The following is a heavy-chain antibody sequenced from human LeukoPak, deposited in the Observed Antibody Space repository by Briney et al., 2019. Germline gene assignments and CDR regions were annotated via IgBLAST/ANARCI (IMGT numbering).Heavy chain of an antibody. Sequence: SQTLSLTCTVSGGSISSGSYYWSWIRQPAGKGLEWIGRIYPSGSTNYNPSLKSRATISVDRSKNQFSLMLRSVTAADTAVYYCARGVGSSESNWFDPWGQGTLATVSS. CDR2: IYPSGST. J-gene: IGHJ5*02. V-gene: IGHV4-61*02. CDR1: GGSISSGSYY. CDR3: ARGVGSSESNWFDP. D-gene: IGHD1-26*01.